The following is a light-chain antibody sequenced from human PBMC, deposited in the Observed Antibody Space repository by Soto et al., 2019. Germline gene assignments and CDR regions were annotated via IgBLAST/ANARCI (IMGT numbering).Light chain of an antibody. V-gene: IGKV1-39*01. CDR3: KQSYSTMYT. J-gene: IGKJ2*01. CDR1: QSISSY. Sequence: DIQMTQSPSSLSASVGDRVTITCRASQSISSYLNWYQQKPGKAPKLLIYAASSLQSGVQSRFSGSGSGTDFTLTISSLQPEDFATYYCKQSYSTMYTFGQGTKVDIK. CDR2: AAS.